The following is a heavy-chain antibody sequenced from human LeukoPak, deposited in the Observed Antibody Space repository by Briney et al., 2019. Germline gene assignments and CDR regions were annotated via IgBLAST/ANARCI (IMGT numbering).Heavy chain of an antibody. V-gene: IGHV4-31*03. D-gene: IGHD3-16*01. J-gene: IGHJ4*02. CDR1: GGSICSGGYY. CDR3: ARDEGGSYFDY. Sequence: SETLSLTCTVSGGSICSGGYYWSWIRQHPGKGLEWIGYIYYSGSTYYNPSLKSRVTISVDTSKNQFSLKLSSVTAADTAVYYCARDEGGSYFDYWGQGTLVTVSS. CDR2: IYYSGST.